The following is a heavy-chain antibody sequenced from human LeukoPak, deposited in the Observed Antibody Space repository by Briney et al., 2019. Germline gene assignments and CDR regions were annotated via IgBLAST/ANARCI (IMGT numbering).Heavy chain of an antibody. Sequence: SETLSLTCTVSGGSISSGGYYWSWIRQPPGKGLEWIGYIYHSGSTYYNPSLKSRVTISVDTSKNQFSLKLSSVTAADTAVYYCARHECYDFWSGYRSGWFDPWGQGTLVTVSS. CDR2: IYHSGST. J-gene: IGHJ5*02. CDR1: GGSISSGGYY. CDR3: ARHECYDFWSGYRSGWFDP. V-gene: IGHV4-30-2*03. D-gene: IGHD3-3*01.